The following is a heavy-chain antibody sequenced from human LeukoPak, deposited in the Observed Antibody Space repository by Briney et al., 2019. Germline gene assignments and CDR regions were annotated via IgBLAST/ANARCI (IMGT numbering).Heavy chain of an antibody. J-gene: IGHJ3*02. CDR3: ARDYDILTGSFDI. CDR2: INHSGST. V-gene: IGHV4-34*01. Sequence: SETLSLTCAVYGGSFSGYYWSWIRQPPGKGLEWIGEINHSGSTNYNPSLKSRVTISVDTSKNQFSLKLRSVTAADTAVYYCARDYDILTGSFDIWGQGTMVTVSS. CDR1: GGSFSGYY. D-gene: IGHD3-9*01.